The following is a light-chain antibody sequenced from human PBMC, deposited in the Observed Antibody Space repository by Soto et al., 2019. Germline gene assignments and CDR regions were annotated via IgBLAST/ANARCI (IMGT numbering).Light chain of an antibody. J-gene: IGLJ1*01. CDR1: MRDVGAYNL. CDR3: SSYTGGNPSYV. CDR2: EVR. V-gene: IGLV2-14*01. Sequence: QSVLTQPASVSGSPGQSITISCAGTMRDVGAYNLISWYQQHPGRAPQLIIYEVRNRPSGISFRFSGSKSGNTASLTISGLQAEDEADYYCSSYTGGNPSYVFGTGTKVTVL.